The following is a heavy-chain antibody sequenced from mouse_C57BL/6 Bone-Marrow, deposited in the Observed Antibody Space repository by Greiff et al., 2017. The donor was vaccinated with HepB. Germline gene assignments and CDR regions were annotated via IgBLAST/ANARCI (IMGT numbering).Heavy chain of an antibody. Sequence: EVNVVESGGDLVKPGGSLKLSCAASGFTFSSYGMSWVRQTPDKRLEWVATISSGGSYTYYPDSVKGRFTISRDNAKNTLYLQMSSLKSEDTAMYYCARLGRWYFDVWGTGTTVTVSS. CDR3: ARLGRWYFDV. CDR1: GFTFSSYG. J-gene: IGHJ1*03. D-gene: IGHD4-1*01. V-gene: IGHV5-6*01. CDR2: ISSGGSYT.